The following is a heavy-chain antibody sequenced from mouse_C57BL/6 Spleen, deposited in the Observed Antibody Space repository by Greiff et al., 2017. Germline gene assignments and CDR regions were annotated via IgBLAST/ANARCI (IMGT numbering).Heavy chain of an antibody. CDR3: ARGRWLLPFAY. V-gene: IGHV3-6*01. Sequence: EVQLQESGPGLVKPSQSLSLTCSVTGYSITSGYYWNWIRQFPGNKLEWMGYISYDGSNNYNPSLKNRISITRDTSKNQVFLKLNSVTTEDTATYYCARGRWLLPFAYWGQGTLVTVSA. CDR1: GYSITSGYY. J-gene: IGHJ3*01. D-gene: IGHD2-3*01. CDR2: ISYDGSN.